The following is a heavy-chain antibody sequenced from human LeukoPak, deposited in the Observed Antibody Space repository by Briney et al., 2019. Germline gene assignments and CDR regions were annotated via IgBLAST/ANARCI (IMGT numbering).Heavy chain of an antibody. CDR3: ASYSKGYYETAGY. V-gene: IGHV3-7*01. CDR2: IKQDGSEK. CDR1: GFTFSSHW. D-gene: IGHD3-22*01. J-gene: IGHJ4*02. Sequence: GGSLRLSCAASGFTFSSHWISWVRQAPGKGLEWVANIKQDGSEKYYVDSVKGRFTISRDNAKKSLYLQMNSLRAEDTAVYYCASYSKGYYETAGYWGQGTLVTVSS.